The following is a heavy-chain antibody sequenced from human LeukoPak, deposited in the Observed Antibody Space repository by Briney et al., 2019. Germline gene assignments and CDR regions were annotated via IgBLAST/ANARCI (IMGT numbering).Heavy chain of an antibody. CDR3: VRESDTRGWYEFFDP. CDR2: TYFKSQLYR. J-gene: IGHJ5*02. CDR1: GDSISSYTVA. D-gene: IGHD6-19*01. V-gene: IGHV6-1*01. Sequence: SQTLSLTCAISGDSISSYTVAWSWPRLSPRRGLEWLGRTYFKSQLYRHYAASVKGRIIISPDTSNNQVSLNLTSVTPEDSAMYYCVRESDTRGWYEFFDPWGQGTLVTVSS.